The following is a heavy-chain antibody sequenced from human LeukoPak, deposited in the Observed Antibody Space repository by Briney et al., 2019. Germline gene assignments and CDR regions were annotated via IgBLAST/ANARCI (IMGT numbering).Heavy chain of an antibody. D-gene: IGHD1-26*01. Sequence: QTLSLTCAISGDSVSSNSATWNWVRQSPSRGLEWLGRTYYKSKWYNDYAVSVKSRITINSDTSKNQFSLQLNSVTPEDTAVYYCARVSSPWSPRDAFDIWGQGTVVTVSS. J-gene: IGHJ3*02. CDR2: TYYKSKWYN. CDR1: GDSVSSNSAT. CDR3: ARVSSPWSPRDAFDI. V-gene: IGHV6-1*01.